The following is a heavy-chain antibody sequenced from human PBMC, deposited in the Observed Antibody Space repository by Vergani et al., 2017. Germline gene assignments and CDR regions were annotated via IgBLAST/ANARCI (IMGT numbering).Heavy chain of an antibody. J-gene: IGHJ4*02. V-gene: IGHV3-15*01. D-gene: IGHD2-15*01. CDR3: AKEGGGYCSGGTCYPEY. CDR1: EFTFSDVW. CDR2: IKSNADGGSA. Sequence: EGQLVESGGGLVKPGGSLRLSCAASEFTFSDVWMSWVRQAPGKGLEWVARIKSNADGGSADYAASVKGRLIISRDDSKNTLYLQMKSLRPEDTAVYYCAKEGGGYCSGGTCYPEYWGQGTLVIVSS.